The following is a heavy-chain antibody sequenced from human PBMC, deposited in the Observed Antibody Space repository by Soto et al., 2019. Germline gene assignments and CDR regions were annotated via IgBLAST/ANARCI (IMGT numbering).Heavy chain of an antibody. Sequence: SETLSLTCTVSGGSISSYYWSWIRQPPGKGLEWIGEINHSGSTNYNPSLKSRVTISVDTSKNQFSLKLSSVTAADTAVYYCARGRGIYYYGSGSYYDYWGQGTLVTVSS. V-gene: IGHV4-34*01. D-gene: IGHD3-10*01. CDR2: INHSGST. CDR3: ARGRGIYYYGSGSYYDY. CDR1: GGSISSYY. J-gene: IGHJ4*02.